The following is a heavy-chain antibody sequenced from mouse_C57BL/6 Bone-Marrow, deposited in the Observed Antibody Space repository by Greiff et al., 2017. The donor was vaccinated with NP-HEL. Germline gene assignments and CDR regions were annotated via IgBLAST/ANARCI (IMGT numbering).Heavy chain of an antibody. D-gene: IGHD4-1*02. V-gene: IGHV5-4*03. Sequence: EVKLMESGGGLVKPGGSLKLSCAASGFTFSSYAMSWVRQTPEKRLEGVATISDGGSYTYYPDNVKGRFTISRDNAKNNLYLQMSHLKSEDTAMYYCARVNWAWFAYWGQGTLVTVSA. CDR2: ISDGGSYT. J-gene: IGHJ3*01. CDR3: ARVNWAWFAY. CDR1: GFTFSSYA.